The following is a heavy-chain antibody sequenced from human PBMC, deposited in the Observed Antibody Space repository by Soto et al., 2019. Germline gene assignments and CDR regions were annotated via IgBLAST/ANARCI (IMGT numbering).Heavy chain of an antibody. Sequence: KPSETLYLTCTVSGGSISSYYWSWIRQPPGKGLEWIGYIYYSGSTNYNPSLKSRVTISVDTSKNQFSLKLSSVTAADTAVYYCARAGYDFWSGYSPPPPYFDYWGQGTLVTVSS. CDR3: ARAGYDFWSGYSPPPPYFDY. D-gene: IGHD3-3*01. CDR2: IYYSGST. CDR1: GGSISSYY. J-gene: IGHJ4*02. V-gene: IGHV4-59*01.